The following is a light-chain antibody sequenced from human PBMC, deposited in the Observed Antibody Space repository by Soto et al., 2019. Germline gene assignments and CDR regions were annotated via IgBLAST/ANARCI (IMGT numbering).Light chain of an antibody. Sequence: QVTQVPTYLSAAVGDSVTITCRASQSIRTWLAWYQQKPGSAPKLLIYKASTLDSGVPSRFSGNGSGTDFALTINTVQPEDCATYYCQKYNSYWTFGLGTKVDNK. CDR3: QKYNSYWT. CDR2: KAS. J-gene: IGKJ1*01. CDR1: QSIRTW. V-gene: IGKV1-5*03.